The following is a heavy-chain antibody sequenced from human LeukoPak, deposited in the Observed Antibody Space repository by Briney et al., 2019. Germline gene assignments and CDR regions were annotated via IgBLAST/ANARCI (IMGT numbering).Heavy chain of an antibody. Sequence: GGSLRLSCAASGFTFSSYGMHLVRQAPGKGLEGVAFIRYDGTDKYYAGSVKGRFTISRDNSKNTLYLHMNSLRAEDTAVYYCAKLQLYYDILTGPLVDHWGQGTLVTVSS. D-gene: IGHD3-9*01. CDR2: IRYDGTDK. J-gene: IGHJ4*02. CDR3: AKLQLYYDILTGPLVDH. V-gene: IGHV3-30*02. CDR1: GFTFSSYG.